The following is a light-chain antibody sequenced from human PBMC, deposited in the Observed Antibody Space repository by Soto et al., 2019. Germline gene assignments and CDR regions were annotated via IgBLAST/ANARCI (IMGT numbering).Light chain of an antibody. V-gene: IGLV2-8*01. J-gene: IGLJ1*01. CDR3: SSYAGSSNV. CDR1: SSDVGGYNY. Sequence: QSALTQPPSASGSPGQSVAISCTGTSSDVGGYNYVSWYQQHPGKAPKLMIYEVNKRPSGVPDRLSGSKSGNTASLTVSGLQAEDEADYYRSSYAGSSNVFGTGTKVTVL. CDR2: EVN.